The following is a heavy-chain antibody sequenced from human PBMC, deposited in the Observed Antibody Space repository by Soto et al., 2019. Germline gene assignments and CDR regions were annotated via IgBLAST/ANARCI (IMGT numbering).Heavy chain of an antibody. D-gene: IGHD3-22*01. Sequence: SETLSLTCAVSGGSITSGAYYWTWIRQHPGKGLEWIAYIHYSGRTYYNPSLKSRVTISVDTSNNQFSLKLSSVTAADTAVYYRARYYFDSSGYSNWFDPWGQGTLVTVSS. J-gene: IGHJ5*02. CDR3: ARYYFDSSGYSNWFDP. CDR1: GGSITSGAYY. V-gene: IGHV4-31*11. CDR2: IHYSGRT.